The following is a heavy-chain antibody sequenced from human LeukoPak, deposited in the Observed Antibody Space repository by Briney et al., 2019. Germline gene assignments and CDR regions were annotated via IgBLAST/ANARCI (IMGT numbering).Heavy chain of an antibody. J-gene: IGHJ4*02. CDR1: GFTYSDYY. Sequence: GGSLRLSCAASGFTYSDYYMSWIREARGKGLEGVSYISSSGSTIHYADSVKDRFTNSRDTAQTSLHLQMKTLRARDLPVLLVVVVTYNTQHLRQADSPITGATPRSNGNLKWTAWRPGTRAGYSGRGPPPQYQLHTPIDYWGQGTLVTVSS. CDR3: VVVTYNTQHLRQADSPITGATPRSNGNLKWTAWRPGTRAGYSGRGPPPQYQLHTPIDY. D-gene: IGHD2-8*02. CDR2: ISSSGSTI. V-gene: IGHV3-11*04.